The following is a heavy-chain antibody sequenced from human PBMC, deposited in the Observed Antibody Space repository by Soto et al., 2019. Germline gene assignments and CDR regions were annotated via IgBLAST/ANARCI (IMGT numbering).Heavy chain of an antibody. Sequence: PSETLSLTCAVYGGSFSGYYWSWIRQHPGKGLEWIGEINHSGRSNYNQSPKSRVTISVDTSKNQFSLKLSSVPAADTAVYYCARGCCGSGCLSVYGTEVWGQGNTVTVS. J-gene: IGHJ6*02. D-gene: IGHD6-19*01. V-gene: IGHV4-34*01. CDR2: INHSGRS. CDR3: ARGCCGSGCLSVYGTEV. CDR1: GGSFSGYY.